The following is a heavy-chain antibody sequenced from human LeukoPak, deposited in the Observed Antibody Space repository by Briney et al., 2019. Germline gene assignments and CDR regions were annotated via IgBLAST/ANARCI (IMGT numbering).Heavy chain of an antibody. CDR3: AKGGSWSHFDY. D-gene: IGHD6-13*01. CDR1: GFTFGTYA. CDR2: LSTSGGST. J-gene: IGHJ4*02. V-gene: IGHV3-23*01. Sequence: PGGSLRLSCAASGFTFGTYAMSWVRQAPGEGLEWVSYLSTSGGSTYYADSVKGRFTISRDNSQNTLYLQLNSLRAEDTAVYFCAKGGSWSHFDYWGQGTLVTVSS.